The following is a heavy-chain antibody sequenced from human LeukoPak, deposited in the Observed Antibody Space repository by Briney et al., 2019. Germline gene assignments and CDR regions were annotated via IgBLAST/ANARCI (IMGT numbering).Heavy chain of an antibody. J-gene: IGHJ4*02. CDR1: GYTFTSYD. CDR3: ARVLCIVGATTGFNY. D-gene: IGHD1-26*01. CDR2: MNPNSGNT. Sequence: ASVKVSCKASGYTFTSYDINWVRQATGQGLEWMGWMNPNSGNTGYAQKFQGRVTITRNTSISTAYMELSSLRSEDTAVYYCARVLCIVGATTGFNYWGQGTLVTVSS. V-gene: IGHV1-8*03.